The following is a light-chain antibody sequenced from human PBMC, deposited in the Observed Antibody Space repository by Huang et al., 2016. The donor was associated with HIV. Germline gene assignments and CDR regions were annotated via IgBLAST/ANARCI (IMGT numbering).Light chain of an antibody. V-gene: IGKV3-11*01. J-gene: IGKJ4*01. Sequence: EIVLTQSPVTLSLSPGDRATLSCRASQSIGTYLAWYQQKSGQAPRLLNYDVSNRAAGVPARFSASGSETDFTLTIASLDPDDFAIYHCQQRSKWPLTFGGGTKVEMK. CDR2: DVS. CDR3: QQRSKWPLT. CDR1: QSIGTY.